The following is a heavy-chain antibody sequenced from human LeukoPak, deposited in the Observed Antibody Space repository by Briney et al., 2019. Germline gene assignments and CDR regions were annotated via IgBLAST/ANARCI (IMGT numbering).Heavy chain of an antibody. CDR1: RCTFRSHG. J-gene: IGHJ4*02. V-gene: IGHV3-30*18. CDR3: AKDAGLIRGVPHWYFDY. D-gene: IGHD3-10*01. Sequence: GGSLRLSCAASRCTFRSHGMHWVSQAPGMGLEWVAAMSYDRRDEFYAESVRGRFTISRDNSENTLYLQMDSLRPEDTAVYYCAKDAGLIRGVPHWYFDYWGQGCLVTVSS. CDR2: MSYDRRDE.